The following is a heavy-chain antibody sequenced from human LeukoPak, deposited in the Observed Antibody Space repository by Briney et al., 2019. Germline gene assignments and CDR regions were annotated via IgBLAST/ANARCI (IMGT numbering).Heavy chain of an antibody. Sequence: SETLSLTCSVSGSSISSSDFYWGWIRQPPGKGLEWIGSTFYSGSTNYNPSLKSRVTISVDTSKNQFSLKVTSVTAADTAVYYCVRHHLSYSSGWYGWGQGTLVTVSS. CDR2: TFYSGST. V-gene: IGHV4-39*01. D-gene: IGHD6-19*01. J-gene: IGHJ4*02. CDR3: VRHHLSYSSGWYG. CDR1: GSSISSSDFY.